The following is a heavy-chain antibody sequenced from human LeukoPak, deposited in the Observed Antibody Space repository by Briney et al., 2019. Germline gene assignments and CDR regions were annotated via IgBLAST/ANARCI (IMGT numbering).Heavy chain of an antibody. J-gene: IGHJ4*02. CDR2: IYYSGST. V-gene: IGHV4-59*08. Sequence: SETLSLTCTVSSGSISSYYWSWIRQPPGKGLEWIGYIYYSGSTNYNPSLKSRVTISVDTSKNQFSLDLSSVTAADTAVYYCARHGIVDSSRKYYFDYWGQGTLVTVSS. D-gene: IGHD6-13*01. CDR3: ARHGIVDSSRKYYFDY. CDR1: SGSISSYY.